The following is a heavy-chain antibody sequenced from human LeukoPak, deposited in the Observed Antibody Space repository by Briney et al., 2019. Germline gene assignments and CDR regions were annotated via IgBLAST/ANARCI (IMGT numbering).Heavy chain of an antibody. V-gene: IGHV3-48*01. CDR1: GFTFNTYT. CDR3: ARDHFGNYDFWSGYPDY. CDR2: ISGSSGII. D-gene: IGHD3-3*01. Sequence: GGSLRLSCAASGFTFNTYTMNWVRQAPGKGLEWVSYISGSSGIIDYADSVRGRFTISRDNAKNSLYLQMNSLRAEDTAMYYCARDHFGNYDFWSGYPDYWGQGALVTVSS. J-gene: IGHJ4*02.